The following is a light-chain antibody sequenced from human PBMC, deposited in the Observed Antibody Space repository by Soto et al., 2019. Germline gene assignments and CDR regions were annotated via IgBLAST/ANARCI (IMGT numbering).Light chain of an antibody. CDR3: QQRSDWPST. Sequence: IVLTQSPATLSLSPGDRATLSCRASQSVGSYLGWYQQRPGQAPRLLIYDASNMATGIPARFSGSGSGTDFTLTISSLEPEDFAVYYCQQRSDWPSTFGGGTKVEIK. J-gene: IGKJ4*01. CDR2: DAS. CDR1: QSVGSY. V-gene: IGKV3-11*01.